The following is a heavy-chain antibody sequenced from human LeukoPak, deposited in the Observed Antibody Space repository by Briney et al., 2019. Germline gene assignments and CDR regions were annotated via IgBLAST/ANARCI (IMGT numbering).Heavy chain of an antibody. J-gene: IGHJ4*02. CDR1: GFTFSSYA. V-gene: IGHV3-23*01. Sequence: GGSLRRSCAASGFTFSSYAMSWVRQAPGKGLEWVSAISGSGGSTYYADSVKGRFTISRDNSKNTLYLQMNSLRAEDTAVYYCAKLHLVVVPAAPSGYWGQGTLVTVSS. CDR3: AKLHLVVVPAAPSGY. D-gene: IGHD2-2*01. CDR2: ISGSGGST.